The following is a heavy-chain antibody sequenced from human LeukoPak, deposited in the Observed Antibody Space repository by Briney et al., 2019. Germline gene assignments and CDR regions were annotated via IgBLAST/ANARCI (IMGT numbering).Heavy chain of an antibody. J-gene: IGHJ4*02. V-gene: IGHV3-53*01. D-gene: IGHD6-19*01. CDR1: GFTVSSNY. CDR2: VNSGGTT. Sequence: GGSLRLSCAASGFTVSSNYMSWVRQAPGKGLEWVSVVNSGGTTYYADSVKGRFTISRDNSKNTLHLQMSSLRADDTAVYYCARDSGWYVDLWGQGTLVTVSS. CDR3: ARDSGWYVDL.